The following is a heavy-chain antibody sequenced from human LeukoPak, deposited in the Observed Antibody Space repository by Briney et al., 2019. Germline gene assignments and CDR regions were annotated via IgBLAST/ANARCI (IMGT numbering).Heavy chain of an antibody. CDR2: ISSSGSTI. Sequence: GPLRLSCAASGFTFSDYYMSWIRQAPGKGLEWVSYISSSGSTIYYADSVKGRFTSSRDNAKNSLSLQMNSLRAEDTAIYYCTRVGYIDEGIDYWGQGTLVTVSS. CDR3: TRVGYIDEGIDY. CDR1: GFTFSDYY. V-gene: IGHV3-11*04. D-gene: IGHD5-24*01. J-gene: IGHJ4*02.